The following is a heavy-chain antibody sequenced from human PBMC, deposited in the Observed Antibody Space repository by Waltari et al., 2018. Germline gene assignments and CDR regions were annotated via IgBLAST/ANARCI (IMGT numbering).Heavy chain of an antibody. Sequence: QVTLRESGPALVKPTQTLTLTCTFSGFSLSTSGMCVSWIRQPPGKALEWLSLIDWDDDKYYSTSLKTRLTISKDTSKNQVVLTMTNMDPVDTATYYCARIRRGYSYAYYFDYWGQGTLVTVSS. CDR3: ARIRRGYSYAYYFDY. J-gene: IGHJ4*02. V-gene: IGHV2-70*01. CDR2: IDWDDDK. D-gene: IGHD5-18*01. CDR1: GFSLSTSGMC.